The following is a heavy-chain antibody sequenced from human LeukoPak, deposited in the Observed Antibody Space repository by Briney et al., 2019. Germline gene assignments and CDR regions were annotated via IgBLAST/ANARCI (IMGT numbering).Heavy chain of an antibody. J-gene: IGHJ4*02. CDR1: GGSISSYY. CDR3: ARGGGYASGNYRFVDY. V-gene: IGHV4-4*07. CDR2: IYTSGNT. D-gene: IGHD3-10*01. Sequence: SETLSLTCTVSGGSISSYYWSWVRQPAGKGLEWIGRIYTSGNTNYNPSLKRRVTISVEKTRKEFSLKRSSGTAADTAVYYCARGGGYASGNYRFVDYWGQGTLVTVSS.